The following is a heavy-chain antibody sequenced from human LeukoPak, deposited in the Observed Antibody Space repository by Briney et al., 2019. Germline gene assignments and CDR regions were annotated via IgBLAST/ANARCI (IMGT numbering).Heavy chain of an antibody. V-gene: IGHV3-23*01. CDR1: GFTVGSNY. D-gene: IGHD1/OR15-1a*01. J-gene: IGHJ5*02. Sequence: PGGSLRLSCAASGFTVGSNYMSWVRQAPGKGLEWVSAISGSGGSTYYADSVKGRFTISRDNSKNTLYLQMNSLRAEDTAVYYCAGNNNKHPWGQGTLVTVSS. CDR2: ISGSGGST. CDR3: AGNNNKHP.